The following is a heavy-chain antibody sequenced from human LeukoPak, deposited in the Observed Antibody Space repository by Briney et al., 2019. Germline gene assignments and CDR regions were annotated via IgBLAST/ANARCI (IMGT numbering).Heavy chain of an antibody. CDR2: IYSAGTGT. J-gene: IGHJ4*02. V-gene: IGHV3-74*01. CDR1: GFTISSYW. CDR3: AGGSATAPDF. D-gene: IGHD5-18*01. Sequence: PGGSLRLSCAASGFTISSYWMHWVRHAPGKGLVWVSRIYSAGTGTGYADSVKGRFTISRDNAKNTLYLQMTSLRAEDTAVYYCAGGSATAPDFWGQGTLVTVSS.